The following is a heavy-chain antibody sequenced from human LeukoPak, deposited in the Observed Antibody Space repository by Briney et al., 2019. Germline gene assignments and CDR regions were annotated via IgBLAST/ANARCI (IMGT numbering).Heavy chain of an antibody. CDR1: GYSFTSYW. V-gene: IGHV5-51*01. CDR2: IYPGDSDT. CDR3: ARLSWAYSSSWYGDYFDY. Sequence: GESLKISCKGSGYSFTSYWIGWVRQMPGKGLEWMGIIYPGDSDTRYSPSFQGQVTISADKSISTAYLQWSSLMASDTAMYYCARLSWAYSSSWYGDYFDYWGQGTLVTVSS. D-gene: IGHD6-13*01. J-gene: IGHJ4*02.